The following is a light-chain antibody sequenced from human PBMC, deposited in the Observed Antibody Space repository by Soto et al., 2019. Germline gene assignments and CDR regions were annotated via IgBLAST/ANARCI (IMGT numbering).Light chain of an antibody. V-gene: IGLV2-14*01. CDR1: SNEVGAYNF. J-gene: IGLJ1*01. Sequence: QSVLTQPASVFGAPGQPVSISCSGTSNEVGAYNFVSWYQGHPGRAPKLIISEVTVRPSGISHRFSGSKSGNSASLTISGLQAEDEADYYCTSYTTSNTPYVFGSGTKVTV. CDR2: EVT. CDR3: TSYTTSNTPYV.